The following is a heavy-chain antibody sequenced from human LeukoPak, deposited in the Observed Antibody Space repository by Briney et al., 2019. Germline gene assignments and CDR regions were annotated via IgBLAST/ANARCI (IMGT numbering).Heavy chain of an antibody. D-gene: IGHD1-7*01. Sequence: PSETLSLTCAVYGGSFSGYYWSWIRQPPGKGLEWIGEINHSGSTNYNPSLKSRVTMSVDTSKNQFSLKLSSVTAADTAVYYCARTRTGALYYYYYMDVWGKGTTVTVSS. CDR2: INHSGST. CDR3: ARTRTGALYYYYYMDV. CDR1: GGSFSGYY. V-gene: IGHV4-34*01. J-gene: IGHJ6*03.